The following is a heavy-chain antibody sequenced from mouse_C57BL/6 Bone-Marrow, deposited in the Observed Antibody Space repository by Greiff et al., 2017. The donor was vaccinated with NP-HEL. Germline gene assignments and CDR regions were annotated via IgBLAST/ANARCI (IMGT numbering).Heavy chain of an antibody. V-gene: IGHV1-36*01. J-gene: IGHJ2*01. CDR3: ARSGYSGSSSYDFDY. CDR1: GFTFTDYY. Sequence: VQLQQSGPVLVKPGPSVKISCKASGFTFTDYYMHWVKQSHGKSLEWIGLVYPYNGGTSYNQKFKGKATLTVDPSSSTAYLALTSLTSEDSAVYYCARSGYSGSSSYDFDYWGQGTTLTVSS. CDR2: VYPYNGGT. D-gene: IGHD1-1*01.